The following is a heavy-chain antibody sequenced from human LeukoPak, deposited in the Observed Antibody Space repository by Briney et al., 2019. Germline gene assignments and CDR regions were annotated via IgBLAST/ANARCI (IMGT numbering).Heavy chain of an antibody. CDR1: GFTFSRYA. CDR2: ISTSGNT. CDR3: AKDLDSTNLYEGPEDF. J-gene: IGHJ4*02. D-gene: IGHD2/OR15-2a*01. V-gene: IGHV3-23*01. Sequence: PGGSLRLSCEASGFTFSRYAMNWVRQVPGKGLEWVSLISTSGNTHYADSVNGRFTISRDNSKRALYLHMDTLRVEDTAVYYCAKDLDSTNLYEGPEDFWGQGTLVTVSS.